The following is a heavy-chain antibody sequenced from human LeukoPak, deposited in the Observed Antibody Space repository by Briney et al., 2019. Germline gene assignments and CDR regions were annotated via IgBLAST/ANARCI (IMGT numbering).Heavy chain of an antibody. CDR1: GYTFTMYG. D-gene: IGHD6-13*01. V-gene: IGHV1-18*01. Sequence: ASVKVSCKASGYTFTMYGISWVRQAPGQGLEWMGWTSAYNGNTRYAQKLQGRVTMTTDTPTSTVYMELRSLRFDDTAVYYCARDHIATTGNTGSMDYWGQGTLVTVSS. J-gene: IGHJ4*02. CDR3: ARDHIATTGNTGSMDY. CDR2: TSAYNGNT.